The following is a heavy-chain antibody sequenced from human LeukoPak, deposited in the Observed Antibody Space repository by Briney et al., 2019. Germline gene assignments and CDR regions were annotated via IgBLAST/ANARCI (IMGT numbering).Heavy chain of an antibody. CDR2: ISSSSSTI. Sequence: GGSLRLSCAASGFTFSSYSMNWVRQAPGKGLEWVSYISSSSSTIYYADSVKGRFTISRDNAKNSLYLQMNSLRAEDTAVYYCAKDGYYDILTGYYTQFDYWGQGTLVTVSS. V-gene: IGHV3-48*01. CDR3: AKDGYYDILTGYYTQFDY. D-gene: IGHD3-9*01. J-gene: IGHJ4*02. CDR1: GFTFSSYS.